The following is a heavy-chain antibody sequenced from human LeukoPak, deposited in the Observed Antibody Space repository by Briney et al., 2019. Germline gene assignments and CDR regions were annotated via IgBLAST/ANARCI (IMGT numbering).Heavy chain of an antibody. J-gene: IGHJ4*02. D-gene: IGHD4-17*01. Sequence: SETLSLTCAVYGGSFSGYYWSWIRQPPGKGLEWIGEINHSGSTNYNPSLKSRVTISVDTSKSQFSLKLSSVTAADTAVYYCARGPLPYGDFDYWGQGTLVTVSS. CDR2: INHSGST. CDR3: ARGPLPYGDFDY. CDR1: GGSFSGYY. V-gene: IGHV4-34*01.